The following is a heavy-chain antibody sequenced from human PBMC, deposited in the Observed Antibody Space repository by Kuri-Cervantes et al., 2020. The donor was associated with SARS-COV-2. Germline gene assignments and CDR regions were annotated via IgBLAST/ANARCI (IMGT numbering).Heavy chain of an antibody. J-gene: IGHJ4*02. CDR1: GGSISSSNW. D-gene: IGHD3-10*01. V-gene: IGHV4-4*02. CDR2: IYHSGST. CDR3: ARSGEDYPFDY. Sequence: SCAVSGGSISSSNWWSWVRQPPGKGLEWIGEIYHSGSTNYNPSLKSRVTISVDKSKNQLSLKLSSVTAADPAVYYCARSGEDYPFDYWGQGTLVTVSS.